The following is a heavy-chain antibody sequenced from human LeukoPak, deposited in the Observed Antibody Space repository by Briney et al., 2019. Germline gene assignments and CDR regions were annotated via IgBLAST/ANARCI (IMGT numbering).Heavy chain of an antibody. CDR3: ARGEVVTARSHAFDI. Sequence: PSETLSVTCTVPGGSISSTYWRSIRQPPGKRLEWIGYIHYSGATNYNPSLKSRVTISAYTSKNQFSLKLSSVTAADTAMYYCARGEVVTARSHAFDICGQETMVTVSS. CDR1: GGSISSTY. V-gene: IGHV4-59*01. CDR2: IHYSGAT. J-gene: IGHJ3*02. D-gene: IGHD2-21*02.